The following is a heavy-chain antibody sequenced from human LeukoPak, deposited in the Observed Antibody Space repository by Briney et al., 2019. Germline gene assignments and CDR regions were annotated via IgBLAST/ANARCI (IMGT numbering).Heavy chain of an antibody. J-gene: IGHJ4*02. CDR3: AKDGSYGSGSPHNY. CDR1: GFTFSSYA. V-gene: IGHV3-23*01. D-gene: IGHD3-10*01. Sequence: GGSLRLSCAASGFTFSSYAMSWVRQAPGKGLEWVSAISGSGGSTYYADSVKGRFTISRDNSKNTLYLQMNSLRVEDTAVYYCAKDGSYGSGSPHNYWGQGTLVTVSS. CDR2: ISGSGGST.